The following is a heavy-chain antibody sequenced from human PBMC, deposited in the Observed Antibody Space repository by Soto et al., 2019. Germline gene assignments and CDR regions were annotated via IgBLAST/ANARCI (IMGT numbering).Heavy chain of an antibody. CDR3: VRDELVYYFDN. D-gene: IGHD1-7*01. Sequence: SETLSLTCSVSGGSMSEYFWSWIRQSPGKGLEWIGYIYYLGSTDYNPSLKSRVTISVDTSKRQFSLRLTSVTAADTAVYYCVRDELVYYFDNWGQGTLVTVSS. CDR2: IYYLGST. J-gene: IGHJ4*02. V-gene: IGHV4-59*12. CDR1: GGSMSEYF.